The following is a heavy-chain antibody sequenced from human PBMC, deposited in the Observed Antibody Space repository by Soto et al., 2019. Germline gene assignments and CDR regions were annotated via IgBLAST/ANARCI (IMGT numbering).Heavy chain of an antibody. V-gene: IGHV4-34*01. CDR2: INHSGST. D-gene: IGHD4-17*01. CDR3: ARRIPASVAATVYYYYYYMDV. CDR1: GGSSSGYY. J-gene: IGHJ6*03. Sequence: SETLSLTCAVYGGSSSGYYWSWIRQPPGKGLEWIGEINHSGSTNYNPSLKSRVTISVDTSKNQFSLKLSSVTAADTAVYYCARRIPASVAATVYYYYYYMDVWGKGTTVTVSS.